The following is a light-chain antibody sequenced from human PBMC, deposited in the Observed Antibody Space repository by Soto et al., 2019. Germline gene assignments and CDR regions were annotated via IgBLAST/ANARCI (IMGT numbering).Light chain of an antibody. CDR1: SSDVGGYNY. V-gene: IGLV2-11*01. J-gene: IGLJ1*01. CDR2: DVS. CDR3: CSYADNYV. Sequence: QSALTQPRSVSGSPGQSVTISCTGTSSDVGGYNYVSWYQQHPGKAPKLMIYDVSKRPSGVPDRFSGSKSGNTASLTISGLQAEDEADYYCCSYADNYVFGTGTKATVL.